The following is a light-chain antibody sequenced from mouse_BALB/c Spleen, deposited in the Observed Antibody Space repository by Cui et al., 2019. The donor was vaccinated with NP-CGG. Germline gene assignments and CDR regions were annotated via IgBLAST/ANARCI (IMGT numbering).Light chain of an antibody. J-gene: IGLJ1*01. Sequence: QAVVTQESALTTSPSETVTLTCRSSTGAVTTSNYANWVQEKPDHLFNGLIGGTNNRAPGVPARFSGSLIGDKAALTITGAQTEDEAIYFCALWYSNHWVFGGGTKLTVL. CDR1: TGAVTTSNY. CDR3: ALWYSNHWV. V-gene: IGLV1*01. CDR2: GTN.